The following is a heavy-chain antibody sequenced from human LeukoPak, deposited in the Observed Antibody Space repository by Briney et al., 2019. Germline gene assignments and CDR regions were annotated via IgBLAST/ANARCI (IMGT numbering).Heavy chain of an antibody. V-gene: IGHV3-30*03. CDR3: ASDSSGWYVPYYYYYYGMDV. CDR2: ISYDGSNK. CDR1: GFTFSSYG. D-gene: IGHD6-19*01. J-gene: IGHJ6*02. Sequence: GGSLRLSCAASGFTFSSYGMHWVRQAPGKGLEWVAVISYDGSNKYYADSVKGRFTISRDNSKNTLYLQMNSLRAEDTAVYYCASDSSGWYVPYYYYYYGMDVWGQGTTVTVSS.